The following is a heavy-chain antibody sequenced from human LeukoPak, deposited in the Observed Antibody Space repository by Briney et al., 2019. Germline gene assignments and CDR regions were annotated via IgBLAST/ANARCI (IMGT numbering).Heavy chain of an antibody. CDR2: IIPIFGTA. CDR1: GFTFTGYY. CDR3: ARGHCSSTSCYGYWFDP. V-gene: IGHV1-69*13. J-gene: IGHJ5*02. D-gene: IGHD2-2*01. Sequence: SVKVSCKASGFTFTGYYMHWVRQAPGQGLEWMGGIIPIFGTANYAQKFQRRVTITADESTSTAYMELSSLRSEDTAVYYCARGHCSSTSCYGYWFDPWGQGTLVTVSS.